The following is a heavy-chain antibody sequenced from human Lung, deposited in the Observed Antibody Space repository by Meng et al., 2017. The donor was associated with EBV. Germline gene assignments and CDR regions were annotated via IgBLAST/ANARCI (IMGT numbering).Heavy chain of an antibody. J-gene: IGHJ4*02. Sequence: HLGEPAVALVKPGGSLRLSCAASGFLFSDYNMSWLRQAPGKGLEWLSYISGPGTTIYYADSVKGRFTISRDNSKNTLYLQMNNLRADDTAVYYCALWFREHFDYWGQGTLVTVSS. CDR3: ALWFREHFDY. CDR1: GFLFSDYN. D-gene: IGHD3-10*01. CDR2: ISGPGTTI. V-gene: IGHV3-11*01.